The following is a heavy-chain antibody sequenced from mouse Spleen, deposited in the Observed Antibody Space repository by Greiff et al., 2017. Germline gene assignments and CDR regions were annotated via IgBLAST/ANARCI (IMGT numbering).Heavy chain of an antibody. CDR1: GYSITSGYY. Sequence: EVKLQESGPGLVKPSQSLSLTCSVTGYSITSGYYWNWIRQFPGNKLEWMGYISYDGSNNYNPSLKNRISITRDTSKNQFFLKLNSVTTEDTATYYCASTVVAGDWYFDVWGTGTTVTVSS. V-gene: IGHV3-6*01. CDR2: ISYDGSN. CDR3: ASTVVAGDWYFDV. J-gene: IGHJ1*03. D-gene: IGHD1-1*01.